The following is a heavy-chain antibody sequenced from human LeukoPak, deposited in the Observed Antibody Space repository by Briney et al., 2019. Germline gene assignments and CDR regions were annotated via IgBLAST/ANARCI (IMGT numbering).Heavy chain of an antibody. V-gene: IGHV3-49*04. CDR3: SRDGLDYYGSGSYRGFDY. CDR1: GFTFGDYS. J-gene: IGHJ4*02. CDR2: IRTKDFGGTT. Sequence: GGSLRLSCTASGFTFGDYSMSWVRQAPGKGLEYIGFIRTKDFGGTTEYAASVKGRFTISRDDSKSIAYLQIHSLKSEDTAVYYCSRDGLDYYGSGSYRGFDYWGQGTLVTVSS. D-gene: IGHD3-10*01.